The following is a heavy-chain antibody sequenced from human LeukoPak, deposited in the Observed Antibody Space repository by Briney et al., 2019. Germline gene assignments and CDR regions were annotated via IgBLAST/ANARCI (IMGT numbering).Heavy chain of an antibody. CDR2: IYHGGTT. Sequence: SETLSLTCTVSGYFISSGYYWGWIRQPPGKGLEWIGNIYHGGTTYYNPSLKSRVTISVDTSKNQFSLKLNSVTAADTAVYYCARVWIASGSYYDDRGAFDYWGQGTLVTVSS. CDR1: GYFISSGYY. D-gene: IGHD1-26*01. CDR3: ARVWIASGSYYDDRGAFDY. V-gene: IGHV4-38-2*02. J-gene: IGHJ4*02.